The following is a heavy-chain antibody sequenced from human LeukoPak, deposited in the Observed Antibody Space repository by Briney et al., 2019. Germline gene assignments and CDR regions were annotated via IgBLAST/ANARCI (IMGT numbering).Heavy chain of an antibody. Sequence: KTSETLSLTCSVSGDFITNRYWSWVRQSAGKGLEWIGRISTRGNTNYNPSLKSRVAMSVDTSNKHFSLKLTSVTAADTAVYYCVRNWDYWGQGTLVTVSS. D-gene: IGHD1-1*01. CDR2: ISTRGNT. CDR1: GDFITNRY. V-gene: IGHV4-4*07. J-gene: IGHJ4*02. CDR3: VRNWDY.